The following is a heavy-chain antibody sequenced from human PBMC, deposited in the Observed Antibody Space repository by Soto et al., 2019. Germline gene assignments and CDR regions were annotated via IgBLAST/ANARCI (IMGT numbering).Heavy chain of an antibody. J-gene: IGHJ3*02. CDR1: GGSISSGGYY. D-gene: IGHD2-8*01. Sequence: QVQLQESGPGLVKPSQTLSLTCTVSGGSISSGGYYWSWIRQHPGKGLEWIGYIYYSGSTYYNPSLKSRVTISVDTSKNQFSLKLSSVTAADTAVYYCASDKGLMVYAIFAFDIWGQGTMVTVSS. CDR3: ASDKGLMVYAIFAFDI. V-gene: IGHV4-31*03. CDR2: IYYSGST.